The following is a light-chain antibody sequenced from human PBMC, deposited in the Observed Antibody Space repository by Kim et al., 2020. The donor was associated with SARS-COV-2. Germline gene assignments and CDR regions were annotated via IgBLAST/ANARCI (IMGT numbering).Light chain of an antibody. Sequence: ALGQTVRITCQGDSLRRYYASWYKQKPGHAPVLVIYGKNNRPSGNPDRFSGSSSGNTASLTITGAQAEDEADYYCNSRDSSGNHVVFGGGTQLTVL. V-gene: IGLV3-19*01. CDR1: SLRRYY. J-gene: IGLJ2*01. CDR3: NSRDSSGNHVV. CDR2: GKN.